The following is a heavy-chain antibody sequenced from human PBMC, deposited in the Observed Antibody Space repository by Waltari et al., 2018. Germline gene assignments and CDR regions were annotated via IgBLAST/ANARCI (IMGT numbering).Heavy chain of an antibody. CDR2: IYYSGST. V-gene: IGHV4-59*01. J-gene: IGHJ4*02. Sequence: QVQLQESGPGLVKPSETLSLTCTVPGGSINSYYWTWIRQPPGKGLEWIGYIYYSGSTNYNPSLKSRVTISVDTSKNQFSLKLSSVTAADTAVYYCARDGTIFGIDYWGQGTLVTVSS. D-gene: IGHD3-3*01. CDR3: ARDGTIFGIDY. CDR1: GGSINSYY.